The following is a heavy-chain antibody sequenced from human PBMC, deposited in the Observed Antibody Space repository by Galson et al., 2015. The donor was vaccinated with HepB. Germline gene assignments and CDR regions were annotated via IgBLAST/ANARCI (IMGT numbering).Heavy chain of an antibody. Sequence: SLRLSCAASGFTFSSYSMNWVRQAPGKGLEWVSSISSSSSYIYYADSVKGRFTISRDNAKNSLYLQMNSLRAEDTAVYYCASTGGPWYSSSWYAGYWGQGTLVTVSS. D-gene: IGHD6-13*01. CDR2: ISSSSSYI. CDR3: ASTGGPWYSSSWYAGY. CDR1: GFTFSSYS. J-gene: IGHJ4*02. V-gene: IGHV3-21*01.